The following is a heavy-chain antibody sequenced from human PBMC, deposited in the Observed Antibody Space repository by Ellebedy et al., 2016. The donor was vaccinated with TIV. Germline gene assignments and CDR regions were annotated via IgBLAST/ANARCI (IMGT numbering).Heavy chain of an antibody. CDR1: GYTFTRYY. D-gene: IGHD4-23*01. V-gene: IGHV1-46*01. Sequence: ASVKVSCKASGYTFTRYYLHWVRQAPGQGLEWVGIIDPSVGGTNYPQRFQGRVTMTRDKSTSTVYMFLNSLRSEDTAVYYCARGHYGGNRAFDIWGQGTMVTVSS. J-gene: IGHJ3*02. CDR2: IDPSVGGT. CDR3: ARGHYGGNRAFDI.